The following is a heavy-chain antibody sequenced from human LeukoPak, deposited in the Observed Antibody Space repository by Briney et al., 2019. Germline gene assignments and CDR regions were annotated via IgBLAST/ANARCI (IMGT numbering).Heavy chain of an antibody. CDR1: GFTFSSYT. Sequence: GGSLRLSWAASGFTFSSYTMHWVRQAPGKGLEWISSISGGSSTIYYADSVKGRFTISRDNSKNTLYLQMNSLRAEDTAVYYCAKDWGDYHNYYGMDVWGQGTTVTVSS. D-gene: IGHD3-16*01. V-gene: IGHV3-48*01. J-gene: IGHJ6*02. CDR2: ISGGSSTI. CDR3: AKDWGDYHNYYGMDV.